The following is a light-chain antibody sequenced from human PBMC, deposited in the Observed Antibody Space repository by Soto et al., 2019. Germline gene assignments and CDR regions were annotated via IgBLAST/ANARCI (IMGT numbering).Light chain of an antibody. CDR3: QQSDSLPTT. CDR1: QDISNY. J-gene: IGKJ5*01. Sequence: DIQMTQSPSSLSASVGDRVTITCRASQDISNYLNWYQQRPGKAPKLLIYDASNLERGVPSRFSGTRSGSHFTLAITSLQAEDVATYYCQQSDSLPTTFGQGTRLEI. CDR2: DAS. V-gene: IGKV1-33*01.